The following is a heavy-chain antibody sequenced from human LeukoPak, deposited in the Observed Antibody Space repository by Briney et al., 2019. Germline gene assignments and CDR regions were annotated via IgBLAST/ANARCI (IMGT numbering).Heavy chain of an antibody. CDR2: ISSSSSYI. CDR1: GFTFSSYS. V-gene: IGHV3-21*01. J-gene: IGHJ5*02. CDR3: ARDLGYYYDSSVNWFDP. D-gene: IGHD3-22*01. Sequence: GGSLRLSCAASGFTFSSYSMNWVRQAPGKGLEWVSSISSSSSYIYYADSVKSRFTISRDNAKNSLYLQMNSLRAEDTAVYYCARDLGYYYDSSVNWFDPWGQGTLVTVSS.